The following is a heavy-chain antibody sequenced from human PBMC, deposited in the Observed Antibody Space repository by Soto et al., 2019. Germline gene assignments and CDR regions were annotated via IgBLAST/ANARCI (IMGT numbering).Heavy chain of an antibody. CDR3: ARNKDREQLGRNYYYALDV. Sequence: QVQLVQSGAEVLKPGSSVKVSCKASRDTFDIFAISWVRQAPGQGLEWMGGIIPIFRTPDYAQKFQGRVTITADVSTSTAYMELSSLRSEDTAVYYCARNKDREQLGRNYYYALDVWGQGNTVTVSS. V-gene: IGHV1-69*12. D-gene: IGHD1-1*01. CDR1: RDTFDIFA. CDR2: IIPIFRTP. J-gene: IGHJ6*02.